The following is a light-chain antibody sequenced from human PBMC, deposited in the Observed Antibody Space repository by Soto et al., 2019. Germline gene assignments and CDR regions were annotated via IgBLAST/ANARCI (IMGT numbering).Light chain of an antibody. CDR3: QQSLGIPYT. Sequence: DIQMTQSPSSLSASVGDRVTITCRASQSITGYLNWYQQKPGKAPKLLIYAASSLQSGVPSRFSGSGSGTDFTLTISSLQRDDFATYFCQQSLGIPYTFGQGTGLETK. J-gene: IGKJ2*01. V-gene: IGKV1-39*01. CDR2: AAS. CDR1: QSITGY.